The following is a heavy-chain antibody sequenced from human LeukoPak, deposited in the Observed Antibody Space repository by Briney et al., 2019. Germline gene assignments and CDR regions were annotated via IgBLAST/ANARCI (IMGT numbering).Heavy chain of an antibody. Sequence: PRGSLRLSCAASGFTFSSYAMSWVRQAPGKGLEWVSVIYSGGRTYYADSVKGRFTISRDNSKNTLYLQMNSLRAEDTAVYYCARVEGSGSYYYSFNYWGQGTLVTVSS. D-gene: IGHD3-10*01. V-gene: IGHV3-66*01. CDR2: IYSGGRT. CDR1: GFTFSSYA. J-gene: IGHJ4*02. CDR3: ARVEGSGSYYYSFNY.